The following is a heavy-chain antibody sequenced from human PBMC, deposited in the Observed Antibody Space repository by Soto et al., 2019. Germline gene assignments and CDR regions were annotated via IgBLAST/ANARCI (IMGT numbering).Heavy chain of an antibody. D-gene: IGHD1-26*01. V-gene: IGHV1-69*01. CDR3: ASPYSGSYSGDY. Sequence: QVQLVQSGAEVKKPGSSVKVSCKGSGGTFSSYAISWVRQAPGPGLEWMGGISHIFGTANYAQKFQGRVTITADESTSRAYMELSSLRSEDTAVYYWASPYSGSYSGDYWGQVTLFTVSS. J-gene: IGHJ4*02. CDR2: ISHIFGTA. CDR1: GGTFSSYA.